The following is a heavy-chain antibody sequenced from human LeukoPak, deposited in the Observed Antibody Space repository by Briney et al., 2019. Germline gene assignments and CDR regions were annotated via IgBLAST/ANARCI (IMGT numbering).Heavy chain of an antibody. V-gene: IGHV3-7*01. CDR3: GRDQGYCTSVSCRGDAFDV. D-gene: IGHD2-2*01. Sequence: VETLRLSCAASGVTLSSHWMSWVRQSPGKGLGAVGKIKEYGSEKSYVDFVQRPFTLSRDNDKNSLSLHMSSLRAEGTAVYHRGRDQGYCTSVSCRGDAFDVWGQGSMVSLPS. CDR1: GVTLSSHW. CDR2: IKEYGSEK. J-gene: IGHJ3*01.